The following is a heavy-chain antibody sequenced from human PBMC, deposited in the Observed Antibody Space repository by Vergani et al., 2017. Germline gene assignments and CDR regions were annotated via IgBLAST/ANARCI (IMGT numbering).Heavy chain of an antibody. CDR1: GFTFSDHG. D-gene: IGHD5-12*01. J-gene: IGHJ4*02. Sequence: EVQLLESGGGLVQPGGSLRLSCAASGFTFSDHGMTWARQAPGKGLEWVSTISADGDSTFYAESVSGRFTISRDNSKNTVFLQMSSLRAEDTAVYYCVKKWLTNEEVDHWGQGTLVTVSS. CDR3: VKKWLTNEEVDH. V-gene: IGHV3-23*01. CDR2: ISADGDST.